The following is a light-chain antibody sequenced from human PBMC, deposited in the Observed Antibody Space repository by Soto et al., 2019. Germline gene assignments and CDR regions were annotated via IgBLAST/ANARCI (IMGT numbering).Light chain of an antibody. J-gene: IGLJ3*02. CDR1: SSDVGRYNY. V-gene: IGLV2-8*01. CDR3: SSYGGSNNLV. Sequence: QSALTQPPSASGSPGQSVTISCTGTSSDVGRYNYVSWYQHHPGKAPKLMIFEVSKRPSGVPDRFSGSKSGNTASLTVSGLQAEDEADYYCSSYGGSNNLVFGGGTKLTV. CDR2: EVS.